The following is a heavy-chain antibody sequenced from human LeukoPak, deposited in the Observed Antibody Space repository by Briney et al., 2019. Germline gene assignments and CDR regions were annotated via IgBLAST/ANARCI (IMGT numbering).Heavy chain of an antibody. CDR1: GFTFSSYA. CDR2: ISSDGGST. Sequence: PGGSLRLSCAASGFTFSSYAMYWVRQAPGKGREYVSAISSDGGSTYYANSVKGRFTISRDNSKNTLYLQMGSLRAEDMAVYYCARVGSGYYTDYWGQGTLVTVSS. D-gene: IGHD3-3*01. CDR3: ARVGSGYYTDY. J-gene: IGHJ4*02. V-gene: IGHV3-64*01.